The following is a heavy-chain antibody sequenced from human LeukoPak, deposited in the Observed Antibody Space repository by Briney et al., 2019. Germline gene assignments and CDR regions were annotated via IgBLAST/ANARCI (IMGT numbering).Heavy chain of an antibody. CDR3: ASPSGRQYADALDI. V-gene: IGHV4-4*02. J-gene: IGHJ3*02. D-gene: IGHD1-26*01. CDR2: IYHNGNT. CDR1: GASIRSTHW. Sequence: SGTLSLTCGVSGASIRSTHWWTWVRQPPGKGLEWIGEIYHNGNTEYNPSLSSRLLISVDKSKNQFSLKLTSVTAADTAMYYCASPSGRQYADALDIWGQGRMVIVSS.